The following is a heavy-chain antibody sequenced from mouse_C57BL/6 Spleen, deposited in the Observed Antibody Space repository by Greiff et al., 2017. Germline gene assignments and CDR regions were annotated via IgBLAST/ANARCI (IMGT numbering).Heavy chain of an antibody. J-gene: IGHJ3*01. D-gene: IGHD1-1*01. CDR2: IDPSDSYT. CDR3: ARARIYYDAGAWFAY. Sequence: QVQLQQPGAELVMPGASVKLSCKASGYTFTSYWMHWVKQRPGQGLEWIGEIDPSDSYTNYNQKLKGKSTLTVDKSSSTAYMQLSSLTSEDSAVYYCARARIYYDAGAWFAYWGQGTLVTVSA. CDR1: GYTFTSYW. V-gene: IGHV1-69*01.